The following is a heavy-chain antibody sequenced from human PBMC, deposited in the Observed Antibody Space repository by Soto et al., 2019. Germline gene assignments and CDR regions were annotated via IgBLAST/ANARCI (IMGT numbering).Heavy chain of an antibody. J-gene: IGHJ4*02. V-gene: IGHV3-23*01. CDR1: GFSISSYA. D-gene: IGHD1-26*01. Sequence: EVQLLESGGGLVQPGGSLRLSCAVSGFSISSYAMSWVRQAPGKGLEWVSSGTTYYADSVKGRFTVSRDNSKNRLYLQRNSRRAEDTAVYYCAKGASPYSGSSEGYFDYWGQGALVTVSS. CDR2: SGTT. CDR3: AKGASPYSGSSEGYFDY.